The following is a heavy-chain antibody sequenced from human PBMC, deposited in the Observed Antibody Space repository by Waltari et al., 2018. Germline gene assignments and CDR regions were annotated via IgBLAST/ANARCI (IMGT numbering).Heavy chain of an antibody. CDR2: ISYNGSNK. CDR1: GFTFSSYG. V-gene: IGHV3-30*18. Sequence: QVQLVESGGGVVQPGRSLRLSCAASGFTFSSYGMHWVRQAPGKGLEWVAVISYNGSNKYYADAVKVRFTISRDNSKNTRYLQMNSLRAEDTAVYYCAKERYSNYRSWFDPWGQGTLVTVSS. D-gene: IGHD4-4*01. J-gene: IGHJ5*02. CDR3: AKERYSNYRSWFDP.